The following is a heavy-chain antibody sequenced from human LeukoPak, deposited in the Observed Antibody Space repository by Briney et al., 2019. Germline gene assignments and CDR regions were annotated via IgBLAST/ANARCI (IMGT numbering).Heavy chain of an antibody. CDR3: ARVGTGAVAGDYYMDV. V-gene: IGHV3-64*01. Sequence: GGSLRLSCAASGFPFSSYAMHWVRQAPGKGLDYGSAISSNGGSRYYANSVKGRFTITSDNSKNTLYVQMGSSSPEDVAVDYCARVGTGAVAGDYYMDVWGKGTTVTVSS. CDR2: ISSNGGSR. D-gene: IGHD6-19*01. J-gene: IGHJ6*03. CDR1: GFPFSSYA.